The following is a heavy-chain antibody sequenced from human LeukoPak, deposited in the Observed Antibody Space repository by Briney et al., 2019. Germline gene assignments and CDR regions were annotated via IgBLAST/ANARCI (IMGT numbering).Heavy chain of an antibody. CDR1: GGSFSGYY. CDR3: ARDRLQLQS. J-gene: IGHJ5*02. CDR2: INHSGST. Sequence: PSETLSLTCAVYGGSFSGYYWSWIRQPPGKGLEWIGEINHSGSTNYNPSLKSRVTISVDASKNQFSLKLSSVTAADTAVYYCARDRLQLQSWGQGTLVTVSS. D-gene: IGHD1-1*01. V-gene: IGHV4-34*01.